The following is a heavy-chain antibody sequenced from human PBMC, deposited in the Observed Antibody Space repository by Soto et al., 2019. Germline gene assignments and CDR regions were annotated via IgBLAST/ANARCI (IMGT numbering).Heavy chain of an antibody. Sequence: HPGGSLRLSCAASGFTFSSYGLHCVRQAPGKGLEWVAVIWFDGSNKYYADSVKGRFTISRDNSKNTLFLQMNSLRAEDTAVYFCARDEGRHGMDVWGQGTTVTVSS. J-gene: IGHJ6*02. V-gene: IGHV3-33*01. CDR2: IWFDGSNK. CDR1: GFTFSSYG. D-gene: IGHD6-6*01. CDR3: ARDEGRHGMDV.